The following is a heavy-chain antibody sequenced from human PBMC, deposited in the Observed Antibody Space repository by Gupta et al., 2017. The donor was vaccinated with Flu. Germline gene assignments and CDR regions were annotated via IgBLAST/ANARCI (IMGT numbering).Heavy chain of an antibody. J-gene: IGHJ1*01. CDR2: IWYDGSNK. V-gene: IGHV3-33*01. CDR3: ARDKYSSSWYVPGEYFQH. Sequence: QVQLVESGGGVVQPGRSLRLSCAASGFTFSSYGMHWVRQAPGKGLELVAVIWYDGSNKYYADSVKGRFTISRDNSKNTLYLQMNSLRAEDTAVYYCARDKYSSSWYVPGEYFQHWGQGTLVTVSS. CDR1: GFTFSSYG. D-gene: IGHD6-13*01.